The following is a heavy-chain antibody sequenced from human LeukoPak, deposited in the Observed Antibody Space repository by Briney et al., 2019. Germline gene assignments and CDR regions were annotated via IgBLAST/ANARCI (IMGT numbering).Heavy chain of an antibody. CDR2: ISTSSSYI. V-gene: IGHV3-21*01. CDR1: GFTFNNYN. Sequence: GGSLRLSCAASGFTFNNYNMNWVRQAPGKGLEWVSFISTSSSYIYYADSVKGRFTISRDDAKNSLYLQMNSLRGDDTAMYYCAGERGGYGFYWGQGTLVTVSS. CDR3: AGERGGYGFY. J-gene: IGHJ4*02. D-gene: IGHD5-12*01.